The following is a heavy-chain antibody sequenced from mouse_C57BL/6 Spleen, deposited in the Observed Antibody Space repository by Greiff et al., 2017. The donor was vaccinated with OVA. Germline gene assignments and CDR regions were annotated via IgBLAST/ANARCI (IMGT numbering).Heavy chain of an antibody. Sequence: VQLQESGPGLVQPSQSLSITCTVSGFSLTSYGVHWVRQSPGKGLEWLGVIWRGGSTDYNAAFMSRLSITKDNSKSQVFFKMNSLQADDTAIYYCAKIYGNYVWAMDYWGQGTSVTVSS. J-gene: IGHJ4*01. CDR1: GFSLTSYG. CDR3: AKIYGNYVWAMDY. D-gene: IGHD2-1*01. V-gene: IGHV2-5*01. CDR2: IWRGGST.